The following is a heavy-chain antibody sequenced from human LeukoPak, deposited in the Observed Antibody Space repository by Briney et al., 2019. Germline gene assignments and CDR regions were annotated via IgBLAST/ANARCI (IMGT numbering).Heavy chain of an antibody. CDR2: IYYSGST. Sequence: SETLSLTCTVSGGSISSSSYYWGWIRQPPGKGLEWIGSIYYSGSTYYNPSLKSRVTISVDTSKNQFSLKLSSVTAADTAVYYCARSLLRWYTDYWGQRTLVTVPS. CDR1: GGSISSSSYY. V-gene: IGHV4-39*01. J-gene: IGHJ4*02. CDR3: ARSLLRWYTDY. D-gene: IGHD4-23*01.